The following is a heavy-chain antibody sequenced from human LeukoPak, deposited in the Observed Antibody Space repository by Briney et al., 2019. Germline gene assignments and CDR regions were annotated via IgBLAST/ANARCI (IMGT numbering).Heavy chain of an antibody. CDR1: GGSFSGYY. CDR3: ARVQQWLVRRFDY. D-gene: IGHD6-19*01. Sequence: SETLSLTCAVYGGSFSGYYWSWIRQPPGKGLEWIGEINRSGSTNYNPSLKSRVTISVDTSKNQFSLKLSSVTAADTAVYYCARVQQWLVRRFDYWGQGTLVTVSS. V-gene: IGHV4-34*01. CDR2: INRSGST. J-gene: IGHJ4*02.